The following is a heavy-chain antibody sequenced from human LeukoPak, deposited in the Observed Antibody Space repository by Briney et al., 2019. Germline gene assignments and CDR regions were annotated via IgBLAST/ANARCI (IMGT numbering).Heavy chain of an antibody. CDR1: GGSISSSSYY. D-gene: IGHD3-10*01. Sequence: SETLSLTCTVSGGSISSSSYYWGWIRQPPGKGLEWIGSIYYSGSTYYNPSLKSRVTISVDTSKNQFSLKLSSVTAADTAVYYCARASGALEYWGQGTLVTVSS. CDR3: ARASGALEY. CDR2: IYYSGST. V-gene: IGHV4-39*07. J-gene: IGHJ4*02.